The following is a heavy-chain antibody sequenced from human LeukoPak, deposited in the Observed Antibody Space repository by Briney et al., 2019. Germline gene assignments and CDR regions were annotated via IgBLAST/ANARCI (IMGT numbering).Heavy chain of an antibody. CDR3: TSPPGYSSSWDYYFDY. D-gene: IGHD6-13*01. CDR1: GFTFRNYG. V-gene: IGHV3-49*04. CDR2: IRSKAYGGTT. Sequence: AGGSLRLSCAASGFTFRNYGMNWVRQAPGKGLEWVGFIRSKAYGGTTEYAASVKGRFTISRDDSKSIAYLQMNSLKTEDTAVYYCTSPPGYSSSWDYYFDYWGQGTLVTVSS. J-gene: IGHJ4*02.